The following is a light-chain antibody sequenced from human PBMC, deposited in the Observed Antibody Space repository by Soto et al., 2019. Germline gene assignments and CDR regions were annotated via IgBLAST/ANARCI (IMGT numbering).Light chain of an antibody. V-gene: IGLV2-23*01. CDR3: CSYAGSGTYV. Sequence: QSVLTQPASVSGSSGQSITISCTGTSSDVGSYNLVSWYQQHPGKAPKLIIYEDSKRPSGVSNRFSGSKSGNTASLTISGLQAEDEADYYCCSYAGSGTYVFGTGTKVPV. CDR1: SSDVGSYNL. CDR2: EDS. J-gene: IGLJ1*01.